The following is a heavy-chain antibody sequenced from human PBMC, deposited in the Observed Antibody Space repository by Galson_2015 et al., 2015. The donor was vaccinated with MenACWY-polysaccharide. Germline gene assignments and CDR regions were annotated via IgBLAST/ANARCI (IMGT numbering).Heavy chain of an antibody. CDR2: INGGSSTI. CDR1: GFTFSNYA. V-gene: IGHV3-48*01. J-gene: IGHJ4*02. CDR3: ARDRGRAGGDEC. D-gene: IGHD6-13*01. Sequence: SLRLSCAASGFTFSNYAMTWVRQAPGKGLEWVSYINGGSSTIYYADSVKGRFTISRDNAKNSLYLQMNSLRGDDTAAYYCARDRGRAGGDECRGQGTLGTLSS.